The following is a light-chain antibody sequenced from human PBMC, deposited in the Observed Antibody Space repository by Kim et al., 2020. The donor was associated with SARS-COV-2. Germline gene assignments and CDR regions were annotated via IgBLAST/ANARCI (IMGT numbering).Light chain of an antibody. CDR3: QKYNGAPWT. CDR1: QGISND. CDR2: AAS. V-gene: IGKV1-27*01. Sequence: PSVGDRLTITCRASQGISNDLAWYQQKPGKVPKLLIFAASALQSGVPSRFSGSGSGTDFTLTISSLQPEDVATYYCQKYNGAPWTFGQGTKVDIK. J-gene: IGKJ1*01.